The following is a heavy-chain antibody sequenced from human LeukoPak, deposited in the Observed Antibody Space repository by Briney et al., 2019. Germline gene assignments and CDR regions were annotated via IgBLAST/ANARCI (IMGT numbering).Heavy chain of an antibody. Sequence: GGSLRLSCAASGFAFSGYAMSCVRQAPGEGVEWGSAISGSAVSTYYADFVEGLFTTSRDNPKTTLFLQMDSLRAEDMAVYYCAKDLVIAYYDSSGYYYFDYWGQGTLVTVSS. CDR2: ISGSAVST. D-gene: IGHD3-22*01. CDR1: GFAFSGYA. CDR3: AKDLVIAYYDSSGYYYFDY. J-gene: IGHJ4*02. V-gene: IGHV3-23*01.